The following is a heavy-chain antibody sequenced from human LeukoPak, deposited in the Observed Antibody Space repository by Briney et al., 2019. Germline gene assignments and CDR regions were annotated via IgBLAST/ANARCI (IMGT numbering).Heavy chain of an antibody. D-gene: IGHD3-10*01. J-gene: IGHJ4*02. CDR2: INHSGST. V-gene: IGHV4-34*01. CDR1: GGSFSGYY. Sequence: PSETLSLTCAVYGGSFSGYYWSWIRQPPGKGLEWIGKINHSGSTNYNPSLKSRVTISVDTSKNQFSLKLSSVTAADTAVYYCARRVRGVIPCDYWGQGTLVTVSS. CDR3: ARRVRGVIPCDY.